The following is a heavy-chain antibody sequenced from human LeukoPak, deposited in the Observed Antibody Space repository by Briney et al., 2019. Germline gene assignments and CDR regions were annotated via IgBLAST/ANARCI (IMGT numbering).Heavy chain of an antibody. Sequence: GGSLRLSCAASGFIFDDYAMHWVRQAPGKGLEWVSLITWNGGSTYYAVSVKGRFTISRDNSKNSLHLQMNSLRAEDTALYYCAKDGKNYFDYWGQGTLVTVSS. CDR3: AKDGKNYFDY. CDR1: GFIFDDYA. CDR2: ITWNGGST. V-gene: IGHV3-43D*03. J-gene: IGHJ4*02.